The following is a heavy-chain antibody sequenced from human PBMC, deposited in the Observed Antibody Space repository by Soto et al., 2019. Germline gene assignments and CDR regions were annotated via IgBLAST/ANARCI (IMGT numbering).Heavy chain of an antibody. CDR2: INAGNGNT. CDR3: ARDQDGITMIVGGT. D-gene: IGHD3-22*01. Sequence: ASVKVSCKASGYTFTSYAMHWVRQAPGQRLEWMGWINAGNGNTKYSQKFQGRVTITRDTSASTAYMELSSLRSDDTAVYYCARDQDGITMIVGGTWGQGTLVTVSS. CDR1: GYTFTSYA. J-gene: IGHJ5*02. V-gene: IGHV1-3*01.